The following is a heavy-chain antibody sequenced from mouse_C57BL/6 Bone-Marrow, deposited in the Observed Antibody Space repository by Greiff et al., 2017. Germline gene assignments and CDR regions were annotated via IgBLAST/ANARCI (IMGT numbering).Heavy chain of an antibody. CDR3: AVYYDYEGY. CDR2: ILPGSGST. D-gene: IGHD2-4*01. V-gene: IGHV1-9*01. J-gene: IGHJ2*01. CDR1: GYTFTGYW. Sequence: QVQLQQSGAELMKPGASVKLSCKATGYTFTGYWIEWVKQRPGHGLEWIGEILPGSGSTNYTEKFKGKATFTADTSSNTAYMQLSSLTTEDSASYCCAVYYDYEGYWGQGTTLTVSS.